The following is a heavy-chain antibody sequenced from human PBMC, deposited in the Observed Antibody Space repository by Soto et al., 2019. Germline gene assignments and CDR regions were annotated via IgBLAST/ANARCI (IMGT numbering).Heavy chain of an antibody. CDR1: GFIFDDYG. D-gene: IGHD1-26*01. Sequence: EVQLVESGGGVLRPGESLRLSCAASGFIFDDYGMSWARQAPGKGLEWVSGVNWNGGSTGYADSVKGRFTISRDNAKNFLFLQMNSLRVEDMAFYYCVRGASLNFDYWGQGTLVTVSS. CDR3: VRGASLNFDY. CDR2: VNWNGGST. J-gene: IGHJ4*02. V-gene: IGHV3-20*04.